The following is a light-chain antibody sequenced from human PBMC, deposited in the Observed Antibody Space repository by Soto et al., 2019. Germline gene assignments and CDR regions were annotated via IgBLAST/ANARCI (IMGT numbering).Light chain of an antibody. Sequence: QSVLTQPPSVSGAPGQRVTIFCTGSTSNIGADYHVHWYRQLPGTAPRLLIYGNTNRPSGVPGRFSGSKSGTSASLAISGLRSDDEADYFCATWDDSLNGFYVFGTGTKVTVL. CDR2: GNT. J-gene: IGLJ1*01. V-gene: IGLV1-40*01. CDR1: TSNIGADYH. CDR3: ATWDDSLNGFYV.